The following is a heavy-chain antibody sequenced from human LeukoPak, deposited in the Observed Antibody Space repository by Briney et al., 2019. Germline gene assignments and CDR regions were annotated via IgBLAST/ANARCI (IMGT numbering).Heavy chain of an antibody. Sequence: SETLSLTCTVSGGSISSYYWSWIRQPPGKGLEWIGYIYYSGSTNYNPSLKSRVTISVDTSKNQFSLKLSSVTAADTAVYYCARGSRGYSYYYYMDVWGKGTTVTVSS. CDR3: ARGSRGYSYYYYMDV. V-gene: IGHV4-59*12. CDR1: GGSISSYY. J-gene: IGHJ6*03. CDR2: IYYSGST. D-gene: IGHD3-22*01.